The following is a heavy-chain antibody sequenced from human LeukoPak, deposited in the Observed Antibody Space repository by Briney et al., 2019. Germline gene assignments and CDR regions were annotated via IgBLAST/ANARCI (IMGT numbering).Heavy chain of an antibody. CDR1: GGSISSSSYY. Sequence: SETLSLTCTVSGGSISSSSYYWGWTRQPPGKGLEWIGSIYYSGSTYYNPSLKSRVTISVDTSKNQFSLKLSSVTAADTAVYYCARLKGRGSAVDYWGQGTLVTVSS. D-gene: IGHD3-10*01. CDR2: IYYSGST. CDR3: ARLKGRGSAVDY. J-gene: IGHJ4*02. V-gene: IGHV4-39*01.